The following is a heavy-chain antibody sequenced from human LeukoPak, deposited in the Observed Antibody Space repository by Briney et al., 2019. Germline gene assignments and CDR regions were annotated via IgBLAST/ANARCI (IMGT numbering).Heavy chain of an antibody. CDR3: AKVPRTNHDNFFDY. CDR1: GFTFGDYA. J-gene: IGHJ4*02. V-gene: IGHV3-48*01. CDR2: ITGSSDII. Sequence: GGSLRLSCTASGFTFGDYAMNWLRQAPGKGLEWLSYITGSSDIIHYADSVKGRFTISRDNAKNSLCLQMNSLRAEDTALYYCAKVPRTNHDNFFDYWGQGTLVTVSS. D-gene: IGHD2-8*01.